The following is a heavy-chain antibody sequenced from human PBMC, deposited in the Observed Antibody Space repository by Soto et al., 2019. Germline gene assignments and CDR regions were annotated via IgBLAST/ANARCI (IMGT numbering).Heavy chain of an antibody. Sequence: ETLSLTCTVSGGSISSSIYYWGWIRQPPGKGLEWIGSIYYSGSTYYNPSLKSRVTISVDTSKNQFSLKLSSVTAADTAVYYCARRYSSGWYYYYYYGMDVWGQGTTVTVSS. CDR1: GGSISSSIYY. J-gene: IGHJ6*02. V-gene: IGHV4-39*01. CDR2: IYYSGST. D-gene: IGHD6-19*01. CDR3: ARRYSSGWYYYYYYGMDV.